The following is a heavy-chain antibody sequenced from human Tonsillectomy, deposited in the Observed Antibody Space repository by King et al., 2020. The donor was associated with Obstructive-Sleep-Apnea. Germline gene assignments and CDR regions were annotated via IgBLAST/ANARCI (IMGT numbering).Heavy chain of an antibody. CDR3: ARTYYYDSSGYYRHVPGSGYYFDY. V-gene: IGHV4-30-4*07. CDR2: IYYSGST. CDR1: GGSISSGGYS. J-gene: IGHJ4*02. D-gene: IGHD3-22*01. Sequence: VQLQESGPGLVKPSQTLSLTCAVSGGSISSGGYSWSWIRQPPGKGLEWIGYIYYSGSTYYNPSLKSRVTISVDTSKNQFSLKLSSVTAADTAVYYCARTYYYDSSGYYRHVPGSGYYFDYWGQGTLVTVSS.